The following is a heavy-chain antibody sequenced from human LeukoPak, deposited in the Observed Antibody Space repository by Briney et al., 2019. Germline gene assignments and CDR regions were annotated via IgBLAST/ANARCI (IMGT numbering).Heavy chain of an antibody. V-gene: IGHV3-48*03. CDR2: ISSSGSNI. D-gene: IGHD1-1*01. Sequence: GGSLRLSCAASGFTFSTHEMHWVRQAPGKGLEWVSYISSSGSNIFYADSVKGRFTISRDTAKNSLYLQMSSLRAEDTAVYYCARTTYGDSWGQGTLVTVSS. J-gene: IGHJ4*02. CDR3: ARTTYGDS. CDR1: GFTFSTHE.